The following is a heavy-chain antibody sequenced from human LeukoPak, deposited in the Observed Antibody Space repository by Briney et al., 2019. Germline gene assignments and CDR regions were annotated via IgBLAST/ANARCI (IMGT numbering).Heavy chain of an antibody. V-gene: IGHV3-53*01. CDR2: IYSGGST. CDR1: GFTVSSNY. CDR3: ARGAAIAAVRY. J-gene: IGHJ4*02. Sequence: PGGSLRLSCAASGFTVSSNYMSWVRQAPGKGLEWVSLIYSGGSTYYADSVKGRFTISRDNSKNTLYLQMNSLRAEDTAIYYCARGAAIAAVRYWGQGTLVTVSS. D-gene: IGHD6-13*01.